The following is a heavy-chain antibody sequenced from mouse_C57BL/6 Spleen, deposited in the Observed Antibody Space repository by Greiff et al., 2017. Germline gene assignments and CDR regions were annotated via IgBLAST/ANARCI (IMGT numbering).Heavy chain of an antibody. CDR2: IDPETGGT. Sequence: VQLQQSGAELVRPGASVTLSCTASGYTFTDYEMHWVQQTPVHGLEWIGAIDPETGGTAYNQKFKGKSILTADKSSSTAYMQLRSLTSEDSSVCYSTRGLRPVDCDYWGQGTTLTVSS. D-gene: IGHD2-2*01. CDR3: TRGLRPVDCDY. CDR1: GYTFTDYE. V-gene: IGHV1-15*01. J-gene: IGHJ2*01.